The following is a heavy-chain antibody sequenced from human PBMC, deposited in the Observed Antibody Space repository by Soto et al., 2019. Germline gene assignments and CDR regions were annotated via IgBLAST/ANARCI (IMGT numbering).Heavy chain of an antibody. CDR1: GFTVSSNY. CDR2: IYSGGST. Sequence: GGSLRLSCAASGFTVSSNYMSWVRQAPGKGLEWVSVIYSGGSTYYADSVKGRFTISRDNSKNTLYLQMNSLRAEDTAVYYCARDPAGYCSSTSCPYGMDVGGQGTTVTVSS. CDR3: ARDPAGYCSSTSCPYGMDV. J-gene: IGHJ6*02. V-gene: IGHV3-53*01. D-gene: IGHD2-2*01.